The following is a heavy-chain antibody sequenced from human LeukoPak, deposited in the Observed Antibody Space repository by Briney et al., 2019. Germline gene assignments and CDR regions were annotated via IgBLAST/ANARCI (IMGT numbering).Heavy chain of an antibody. CDR3: ARAYSSSSYYFDY. V-gene: IGHV3-21*01. CDR1: GFTVSSYS. Sequence: SMSLSCAASGFTVSSYSMNWVREAPGKRLERVSSISSSWTYVYYADSLKGRFTISRDNAKNSLSLQMNSLRADDAAVYYCARAYSSSSYYFDYWGQGTLVTVSS. CDR2: ISSSWTYV. J-gene: IGHJ4*02. D-gene: IGHD6-13*01.